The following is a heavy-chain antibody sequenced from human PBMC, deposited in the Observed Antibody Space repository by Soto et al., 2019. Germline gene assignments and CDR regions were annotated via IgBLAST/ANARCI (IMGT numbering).Heavy chain of an antibody. CDR1: GFTFSSSW. D-gene: IGHD6-13*01. CDR2: INSDGSTT. J-gene: IGHJ4*02. Sequence: EVQLVESGGGLVQPGGSLTVSCAASGFTFSSSWMHWVRQAPGKGLVWVSRINSDGSTTTYADSVKGRFTISRDNGKNTLYLQMTRLRAEDTAVYYCGRALGSWADYWGQGTLVTVSS. CDR3: GRALGSWADY. V-gene: IGHV3-74*01.